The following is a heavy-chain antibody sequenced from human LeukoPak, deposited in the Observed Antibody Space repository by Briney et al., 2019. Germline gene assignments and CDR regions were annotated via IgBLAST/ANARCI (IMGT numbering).Heavy chain of an antibody. J-gene: IGHJ4*02. CDR1: GGTFSSYA. V-gene: IGHV1-69*05. D-gene: IGHD2-21*02. CDR3: ARALLAYCVGDCYSGDY. Sequence: AAVKVSCKASGGTFSSYAISWVRQAAGQGLEWMGRIIPIFGTANYAQKFQGRVTITTDESTSTAYMELSRLRSEDTAVYYCARALLAYCVGDCYSGDYWGQGTLVTVSS. CDR2: IIPIFGTA.